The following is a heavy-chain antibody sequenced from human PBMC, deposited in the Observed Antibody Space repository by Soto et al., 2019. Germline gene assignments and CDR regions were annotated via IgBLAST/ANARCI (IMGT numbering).Heavy chain of an antibody. D-gene: IGHD1-26*01. Sequence: ASVKVSCKASGYTFTGYYIHWVRQAPGQGLEWMGWINPKSGDTKYAQKFQGRVTVTRDTSISTAYMELSRLRADDTAVYYCARSSGGYSYNGMDVWGQGTTVTVSS. V-gene: IGHV1-2*02. CDR1: GYTFTGYY. CDR3: ARSSGGYSYNGMDV. J-gene: IGHJ6*02. CDR2: INPKSGDT.